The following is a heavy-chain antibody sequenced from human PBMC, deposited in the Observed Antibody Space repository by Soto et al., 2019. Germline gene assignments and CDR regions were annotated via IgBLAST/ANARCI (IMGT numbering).Heavy chain of an antibody. CDR1: GGTFSSYA. J-gene: IGHJ5*02. CDR3: ARLTMVRGVPNWFDP. CDR2: IIPIFGTA. V-gene: IGHV1-69*13. D-gene: IGHD3-10*01. Sequence: GASVKVSCKASGGTFSSYAISWVRQAPGQGLEWMGGIIPIFGTANYAQKFQGRVTITADESTSTAYMELSSLRSEDTAVYYCARLTMVRGVPNWFDPWGQGTLVTVSS.